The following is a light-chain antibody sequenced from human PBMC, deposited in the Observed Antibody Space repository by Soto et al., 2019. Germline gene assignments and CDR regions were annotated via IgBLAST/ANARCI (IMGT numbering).Light chain of an antibody. CDR2: EGS. CDR1: SSDVGSYNL. J-gene: IGLJ1*01. CDR3: CSYAGSTTYYV. V-gene: IGLV2-23*01. Sequence: QSVLTQPASVSGSPGQSITISCTGTSSDVGSYNLVSWYQQHPGQAPKLMIYEGSKRPSGVSNRFSGSNSGNTASLTISGLQAEDEADYYCCSYAGSTTYYVFGTGTKVTVL.